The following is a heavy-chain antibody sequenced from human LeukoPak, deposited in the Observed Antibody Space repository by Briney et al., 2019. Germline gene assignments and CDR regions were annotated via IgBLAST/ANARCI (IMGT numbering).Heavy chain of an antibody. CDR3: ARCNAPYYYDSTGYYWFDP. CDR2: IYTSGST. CDR1: GDSITNFY. D-gene: IGHD3-22*01. J-gene: IGHJ5*02. V-gene: IGHV4-4*09. Sequence: SETLSLTCAVSGDSITNFYWSWIRQSPGEGLEWIGDIYTSGSTKYHPSLKSRATISVDTSKNQFSLKLFSVTAADTAVYYCARCNAPYYYDSTGYYWFDPWGQGTLVTVSS.